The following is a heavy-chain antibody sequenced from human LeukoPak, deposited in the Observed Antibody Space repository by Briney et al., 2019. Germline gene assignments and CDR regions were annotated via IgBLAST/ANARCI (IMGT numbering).Heavy chain of an antibody. Sequence: ASVKVSCKASGYTFTSYYMHWVRQAPGQGLEWMGIINPSGGSTSYAQKFQGRVTMTRDTSTSTVYMELSSLRSEDTAVYYCARAGDVAAAGNRFDPWGQGTLVTVSS. CDR2: INPSGGST. D-gene: IGHD6-13*01. CDR1: GYTFTSYY. V-gene: IGHV1-46*01. J-gene: IGHJ5*02. CDR3: ARAGDVAAAGNRFDP.